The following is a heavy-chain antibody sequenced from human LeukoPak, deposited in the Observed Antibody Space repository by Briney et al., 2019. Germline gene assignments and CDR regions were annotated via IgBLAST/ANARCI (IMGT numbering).Heavy chain of an antibody. CDR2: ISGSGGST. J-gene: IGHJ4*02. D-gene: IGHD3-9*01. CDR3: AKDYSVRYDILTGCFDY. V-gene: IGHV3-23*01. Sequence: GGCLRLSCAASGFTFSSYAMSWVRQAPGKGLEWVSAISGSGGSTYYADSVKGRFTISRDNSKNTLYLKMNSLRAENTAVYYCAKDYSVRYDILTGCFDYGGQGTLVTVSS. CDR1: GFTFSSYA.